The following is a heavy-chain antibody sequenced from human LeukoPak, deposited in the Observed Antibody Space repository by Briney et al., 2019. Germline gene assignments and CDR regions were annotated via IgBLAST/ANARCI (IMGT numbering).Heavy chain of an antibody. Sequence: ASVKVSCKASGGTFSSYAINWVRQATGQGLEWMGWMNPNSGNTGYAQKFQGGVTMTRNTSISTAYMELSSLRSEDTAVYYCALLRGYSYGYDYWGQGTLVTVSS. V-gene: IGHV1-8*02. CDR1: GGTFSSYA. CDR2: MNPNSGNT. D-gene: IGHD5-18*01. J-gene: IGHJ4*02. CDR3: ALLRGYSYGYDY.